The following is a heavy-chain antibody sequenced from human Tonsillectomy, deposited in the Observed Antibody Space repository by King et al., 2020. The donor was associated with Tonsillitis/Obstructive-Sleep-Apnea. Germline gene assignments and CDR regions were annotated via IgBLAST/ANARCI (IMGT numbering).Heavy chain of an antibody. V-gene: IGHV3-23*04. D-gene: IGHD3-3*01. CDR3: AKDGVEYDFWSASPPGWFDP. J-gene: IGHJ5*02. Sequence: VQLVESGGGLVQPGGSLRLSCAASGLTFSNYGMSWVRQAPGRGLEWVSGISDSGDSTYYADSVKGRFTISRDNSKNTLYLQMHSLRDEDTAVYYCAKDGVEYDFWSASPPGWFDPWGQGTLVTVSS. CDR2: ISDSGDST. CDR1: GLTFSNYG.